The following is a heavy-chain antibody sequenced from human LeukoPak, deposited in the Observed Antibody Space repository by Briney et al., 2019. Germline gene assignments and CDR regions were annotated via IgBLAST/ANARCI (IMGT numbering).Heavy chain of an antibody. CDR1: GGSISSSSYF. Sequence: PSETLSLTCTVSGGSISSSSYFWGWIRQPPGQGLEWIGFISYSGSTYYNPSLKSRVTISVDTSKNQFSLKLSSVTAADTAVYYCARRNDGGSYFRAFDIWGQGTMVTVPS. D-gene: IGHD1-26*01. J-gene: IGHJ3*02. V-gene: IGHV4-39*01. CDR3: ARRNDGGSYFRAFDI. CDR2: ISYSGST.